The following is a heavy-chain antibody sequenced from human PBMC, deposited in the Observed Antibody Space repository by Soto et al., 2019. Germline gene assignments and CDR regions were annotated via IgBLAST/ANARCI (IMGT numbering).Heavy chain of an antibody. D-gene: IGHD3-10*02. V-gene: IGHV3-74*01. J-gene: IGHJ4*02. CDR1: GFTFSNYW. Sequence: GSLRLSCAASGFTFSNYWMHWVRQAPGKGLVWVSRIKRDGSSISYADSVKGRFTISRDNAENTLYLQMNSLRAEDTAVYYCATEMFQEVSNYWGLGTLVTGSS. CDR3: ATEMFQEVSNY. CDR2: IKRDGSSI.